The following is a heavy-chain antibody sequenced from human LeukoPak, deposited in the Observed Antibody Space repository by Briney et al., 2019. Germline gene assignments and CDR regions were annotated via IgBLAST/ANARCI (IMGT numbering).Heavy chain of an antibody. J-gene: IGHJ6*03. CDR1: GFTFSSHS. CDR3: ASLPRYYYYYMDV. Sequence: GGSLRLSCAASGFTFSSHSMNWVRQAPGKGLEWVSSISSSSSYIYYADSVKGRFTISRDNAKNSLYLQMNSLRAEDTAVYYCASLPRYYYYYMDVWGKGTTVTVSS. V-gene: IGHV3-21*01. CDR2: ISSSSSYI.